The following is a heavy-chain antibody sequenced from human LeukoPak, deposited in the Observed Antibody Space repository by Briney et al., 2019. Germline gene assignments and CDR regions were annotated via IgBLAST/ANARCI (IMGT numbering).Heavy chain of an antibody. CDR1: GFTFGSYA. Sequence: GGSLRLSCAASGFTFGSYAMSWVRQAPGKGLEWVSGISTSGGTTSYAESVKGRFTVSRDNPRNTLYMELNSLRDEDTAVYYCAVMHRYYDGSGYWVQWGQGTLVTVSS. V-gene: IGHV3-23*01. J-gene: IGHJ4*02. CDR2: ISTSGGTT. D-gene: IGHD3-22*01. CDR3: AVMHRYYDGSGYWVQ.